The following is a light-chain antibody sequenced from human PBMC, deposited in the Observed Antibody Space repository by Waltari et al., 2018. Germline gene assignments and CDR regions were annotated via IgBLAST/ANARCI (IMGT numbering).Light chain of an antibody. CDR3: NSYSSTTTLV. Sequence: VSGSPGQSITIACTGTSNDVGGYDYVSWYQQHPDKAPTLVIFDVSKRPSGVSRRFSASKSANTPALTIPGLQAEDEAVYYCNSYSSTTTLVFGGGTKVTVL. J-gene: IGLJ2*01. V-gene: IGLV2-14*03. CDR1: SNDVGGYDY. CDR2: DVS.